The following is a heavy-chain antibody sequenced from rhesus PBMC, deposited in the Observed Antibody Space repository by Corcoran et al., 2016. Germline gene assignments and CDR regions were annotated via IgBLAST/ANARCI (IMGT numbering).Heavy chain of an antibody. Sequence: QVTLKESGPALVKPTQTLTLTCTFSGFSLSTSGMGVGWIRQPPGKTLEWRAPIYWGDDKRYSTSLKSRLTISKDTSKNQVVLTMTNMDPVDTATYYCARTPIAVAGDYWGQGVLVTVSS. J-gene: IGHJ4*01. D-gene: IGHD6-37*01. CDR1: GFSLSTSGMG. CDR3: ARTPIAVAGDY. V-gene: IGHV2-1*01. CDR2: IYWGDDK.